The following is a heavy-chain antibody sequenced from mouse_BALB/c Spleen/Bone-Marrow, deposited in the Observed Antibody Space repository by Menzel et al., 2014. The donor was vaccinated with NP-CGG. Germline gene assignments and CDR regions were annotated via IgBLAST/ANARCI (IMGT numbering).Heavy chain of an antibody. CDR1: GYTFTNYW. CDR2: IEPSDSYT. D-gene: IGHD1-1*01. V-gene: IGHV1-69*02. CDR3: ARGRTTVVSDY. Sequence: QVQLKQSGAEFVKPGASVKVSCKASGYTFTNYWMQWVKQRPGQGLEWIGEIEPSDSYTNYNQDFKGKATLTVDKSSSTAYMQLSSLTSEDSAVYYCARGRTTVVSDYWGQGTSLTVSS. J-gene: IGHJ2*02.